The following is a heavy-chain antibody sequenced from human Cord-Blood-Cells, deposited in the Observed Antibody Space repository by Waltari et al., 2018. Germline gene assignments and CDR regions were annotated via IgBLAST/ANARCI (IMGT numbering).Heavy chain of an antibody. CDR1: GFTFSSYC. CDR3: ARVAAAGPDY. CDR2: INSDGSST. Sequence: EVQLVESGGGLVQPGGYLRLSCAASGFTFSSYCMHWVRQALGKGLVWVSRINSDGSSTSYADSVKGRFTISRDNAKNTLYLQMNSLRAEDTAVYYCARVAAAGPDYWGQGTLVTVSS. D-gene: IGHD6-13*01. J-gene: IGHJ4*02. V-gene: IGHV3-74*01.